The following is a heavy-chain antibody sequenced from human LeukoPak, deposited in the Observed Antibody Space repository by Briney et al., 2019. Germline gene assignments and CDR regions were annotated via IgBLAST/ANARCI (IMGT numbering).Heavy chain of an antibody. Sequence: PSETLSLTCTVSGGSISSGDYYWSWIRQPPGTGLEWIGYIYYSGSTYYNPSLKSRVTISVDTSKNQFSLKLSSVTAADTAVYYCALIAGMTTVTTGVFDPWGQGTLVTVSS. CDR1: GGSISSGDYY. CDR2: IYYSGST. CDR3: ALIAGMTTVTTGVFDP. V-gene: IGHV4-30-4*01. J-gene: IGHJ5*02. D-gene: IGHD4-17*01.